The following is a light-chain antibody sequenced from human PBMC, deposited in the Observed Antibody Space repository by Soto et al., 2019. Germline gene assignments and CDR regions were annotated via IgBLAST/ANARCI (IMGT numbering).Light chain of an antibody. V-gene: IGKV3-11*01. CDR3: QHRREWPPGAS. Sequence: EIVLTQSPATLSSSPGERATLSCRASQSVSSNLAWYQQKPGQAPRLLIYDASYMATGIPARFSGSGSETDFTLTINSLVPEDLGVYYCQHRREWPPGASFGGGTKVEI. CDR1: QSVSSN. J-gene: IGKJ4*01. CDR2: DAS.